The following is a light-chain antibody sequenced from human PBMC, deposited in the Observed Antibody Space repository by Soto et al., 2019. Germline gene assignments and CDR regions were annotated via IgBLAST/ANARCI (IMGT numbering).Light chain of an antibody. CDR3: SSYTTSNTGV. V-gene: IGLV2-14*01. CDR2: EVT. CDR1: SSDVGGYNY. Sequence: QSALTQPASVSGSPGQSITISCTGTSSDVGGYNYVSWFQQHPGKAPRLMIYEVTNRPSGVSHRFSGSKSGNTASLTISGLQAEAEADYYCSSYTTSNTGVFGGGTKLTVL. J-gene: IGLJ2*01.